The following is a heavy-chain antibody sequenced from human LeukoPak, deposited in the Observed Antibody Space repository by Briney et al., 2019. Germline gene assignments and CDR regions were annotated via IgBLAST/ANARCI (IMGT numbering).Heavy chain of an antibody. Sequence: ASVKVSCKASGGTFSSYAINWVRQAPGQGLEWMGGIIPIFGTANYAQKFQGRVTITADKSTSTAYMELSSLRSEDTAVYYCASAHYYDSSYYFDYWGQGTLVTVSS. J-gene: IGHJ4*02. CDR3: ASAHYYDSSYYFDY. CDR1: GGTFSSYA. CDR2: IIPIFGTA. D-gene: IGHD3-22*01. V-gene: IGHV1-69*06.